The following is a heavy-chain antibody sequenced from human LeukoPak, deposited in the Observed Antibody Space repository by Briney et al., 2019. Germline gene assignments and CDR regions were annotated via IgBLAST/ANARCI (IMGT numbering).Heavy chain of an antibody. CDR3: ARGAKYSYGPNYYYYYMDV. CDR1: GYTFTSYY. V-gene: IGHV1-2*02. CDR2: INPNSGGT. Sequence: ASVKVSCKASGYTFTSYYMHWVRQAPGQGLEWMGWINPNSGGTNYAQKFQGRVTMTRDTSISTAYMELSRLRSDDTAVYYCARGAKYSYGPNYYYYYMDVWGKGTTVTVSS. J-gene: IGHJ6*03. D-gene: IGHD5-18*01.